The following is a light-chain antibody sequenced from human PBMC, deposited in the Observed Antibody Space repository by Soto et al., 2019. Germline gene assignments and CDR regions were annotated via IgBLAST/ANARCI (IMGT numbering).Light chain of an antibody. J-gene: IGLJ1*01. CDR2: GNN. CDR1: RSNIGAGYE. Sequence: QSVLTQPPSVSGAPGQRVTISCTGSRSNIGAGYEVHWYQQLPGTAPKLLIYGNNNRPSGVPDRFSGSKFGTSASLAITGLQAEDEADYYCQSYDSSLSALYVFGTGTKLTVL. V-gene: IGLV1-40*01. CDR3: QSYDSSLSALYV.